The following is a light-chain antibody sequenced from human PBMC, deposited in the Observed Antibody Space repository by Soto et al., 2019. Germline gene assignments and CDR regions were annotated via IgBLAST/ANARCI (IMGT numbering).Light chain of an antibody. V-gene: IGKV1-12*01. J-gene: IGKJ4*01. CDR2: PAS. CDR1: QGIGGW. CDR3: QQANSFPLT. Sequence: IQMIQSPSSVAASAVDRFTITCRASQGIGGWLAWYQQKPGKAPKLLFYPASRLQSGVQSRFSGRGSGTDITLTISSLQPEDFATHFWQQANSFPLTSGGGTKVDI.